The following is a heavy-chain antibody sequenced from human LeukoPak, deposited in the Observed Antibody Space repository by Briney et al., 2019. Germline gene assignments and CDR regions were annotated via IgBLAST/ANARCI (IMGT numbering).Heavy chain of an antibody. CDR2: INHSGST. D-gene: IGHD6-13*01. CDR1: GGSFSGYY. CDR3: ARGVQAAAGTYYFDY. J-gene: IGHJ4*02. V-gene: IGHV4-34*01. Sequence: PSETLSLICAVYGGSFSGYYWSWIRQPPGKGLEWIGEINHSGSTNYNPSLKSRVTISVDTSKNQISLKLSSVTAADTAVYYWARGVQAAAGTYYFDYWGQGTLVTVSS.